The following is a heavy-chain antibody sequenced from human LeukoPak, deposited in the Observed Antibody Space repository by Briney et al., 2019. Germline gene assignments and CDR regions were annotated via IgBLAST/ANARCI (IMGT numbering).Heavy chain of an antibody. J-gene: IGHJ4*02. CDR2: ISGSGGST. V-gene: IGHV3-23*01. CDR3: AKDLGNYYDSSGYPDY. Sequence: GGSLRLSCAASGFTFSSHTMSWVRQAPGKGLEWVSAISGSGGSTYYADSVKGRFTISRDNSKNTLYLQMNSLRAEDTAVYYCAKDLGNYYDSSGYPDYWGQGTLVTVSS. CDR1: GFTFSSHT. D-gene: IGHD3-22*01.